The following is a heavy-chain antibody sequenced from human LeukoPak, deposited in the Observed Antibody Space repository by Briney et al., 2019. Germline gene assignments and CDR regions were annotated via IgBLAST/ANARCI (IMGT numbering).Heavy chain of an antibody. Sequence: SETLSLTCTVSGYSISSGYYWGWIRQPPGKGLEWIGSIYHSGSTYYNPSLKSRVTISVDTSKNQFSLKLSSVTAADTAVYYCGQIRGAPDYYYYYMDVWGKGTTVTVSS. CDR1: GYSISSGYY. CDR3: GQIRGAPDYYYYYMDV. D-gene: IGHD3-3*02. CDR2: IYHSGST. J-gene: IGHJ6*03. V-gene: IGHV4-38-2*02.